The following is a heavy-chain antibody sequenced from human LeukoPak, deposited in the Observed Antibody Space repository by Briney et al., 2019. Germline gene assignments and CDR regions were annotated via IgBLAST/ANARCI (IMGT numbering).Heavy chain of an antibody. J-gene: IGHJ5*02. D-gene: IGHD2-2*02. CDR2: IAYNRSVSSDGITK. CDR1: GFTFSSYA. CDR3: ARGYCSSSSCYKDWFDP. Sequence: GGSLRLSCAASGFTFSSYAMSWVRQAPGKGLEWVGVIAYNRSVSSDGITKNYADSVKGRFTISRDNAKNTLYLQMNSLRAEDTAVYYCARGYCSSSSCYKDWFDPWGQGTLVTVSS. V-gene: IGHV3-74*01.